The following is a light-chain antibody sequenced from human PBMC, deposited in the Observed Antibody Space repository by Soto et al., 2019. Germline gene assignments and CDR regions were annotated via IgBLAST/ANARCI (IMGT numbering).Light chain of an antibody. CDR1: QSVGSN. CDR3: QQYNNWPPWT. CDR2: GAS. V-gene: IGKV3-15*01. Sequence: EIVMTQSPATLYVSPGERATLSCRASQSVGSNLAWYQQKPGQAPRLLIYGASTRATGIPARFSGSGSGTEFTLTISSLQSEDFAVYYCQQYNNWPPWTFGQGTKVEIK. J-gene: IGKJ1*01.